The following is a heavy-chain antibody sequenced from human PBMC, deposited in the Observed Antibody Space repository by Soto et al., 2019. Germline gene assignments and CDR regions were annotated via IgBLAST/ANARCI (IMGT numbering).Heavy chain of an antibody. D-gene: IGHD2-2*01. V-gene: IGHV4-34*01. CDR2: INHSGST. J-gene: IGHJ6*02. CDR3: ARDRPIVVVPAAIYYYYGMDV. Sequence: SETLSLTCAVYGGSFSGYYWSWIRQPPGKGLEWIGEINHSGSTNYNPSLKSRVTISVDTSKNQFSLKLSSVTAADTAVYYCARDRPIVVVPAAIYYYYGMDVWGQGTTVTVSS. CDR1: GGSFSGYY.